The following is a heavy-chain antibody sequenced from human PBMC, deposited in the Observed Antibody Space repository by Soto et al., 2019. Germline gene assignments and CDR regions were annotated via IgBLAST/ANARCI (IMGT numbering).Heavy chain of an antibody. CDR3: TTDFWSGYYYYYYGIDV. V-gene: IGHV3-15*01. D-gene: IGHD3-3*01. J-gene: IGHJ6*02. Sequence: GGSLRLSCAASGFTFSNTWMTWVRQAPGKGLEWIGRIKSKTDGGTTDYAAPVKGRFTISRDDSKNTLYLQMNSLKTEDTAVYYCTTDFWSGYYYYYYGIDVWGPGTTVTVSS. CDR2: IKSKTDGGTT. CDR1: GFTFSNTW.